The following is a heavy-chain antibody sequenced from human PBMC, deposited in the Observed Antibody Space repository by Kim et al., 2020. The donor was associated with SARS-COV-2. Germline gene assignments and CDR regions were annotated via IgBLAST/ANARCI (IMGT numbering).Heavy chain of an antibody. CDR1: GFTFSDYY. CDR3: ARDPNRKTTVTTGWVN. V-gene: IGHV3-11*04. J-gene: IGHJ4*02. Sequence: GGSLRLSCAASGFTFSDYYMSWIRQAPGKGLEWVSYISYSGSVIYYADSVKGRFTISRDNAKNSLFLQMNSLRDEDTAVYYCARDPNRKTTVTTGWVNWGQGTLVTVSS. D-gene: IGHD4-17*01. CDR2: ISYSGSVI.